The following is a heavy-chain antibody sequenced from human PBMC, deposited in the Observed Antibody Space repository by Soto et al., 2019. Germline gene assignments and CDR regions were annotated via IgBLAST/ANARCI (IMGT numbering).Heavy chain of an antibody. CDR3: ARALPGINYYYYGMDV. V-gene: IGHV3-74*01. CDR1: RFTFSSHW. J-gene: IGHJ6*02. CDR2: IDGDGSNT. Sequence: HPGGSLRLSCAASRFTFSSHWMHWVRQAPGKGLVWVARIDGDGSNTRYADSVKGRFTISRDNAKNTLYLQMNSLRAEDTAVYYCARALPGINYYYYGMDVWGQGTTVTVSS.